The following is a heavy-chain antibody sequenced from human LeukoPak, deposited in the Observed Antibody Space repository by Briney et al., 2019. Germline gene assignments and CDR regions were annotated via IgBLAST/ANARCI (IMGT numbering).Heavy chain of an antibody. J-gene: IGHJ4*02. CDR1: GGSISSGRYY. D-gene: IGHD6-19*01. CDR2: IYTSGST. V-gene: IGHV4-61*02. CDR3: ASEVSSGWYEIDY. Sequence: SETLSLTCTVSGGSISSGRYYWSWIRQPAGKGLEWIGRIYTSGSTNYNPSLKSRVTISVDTSKNQFSLKLSSVTAADTAVYYCASEVSSGWYEIDYWGQGTLVTVSS.